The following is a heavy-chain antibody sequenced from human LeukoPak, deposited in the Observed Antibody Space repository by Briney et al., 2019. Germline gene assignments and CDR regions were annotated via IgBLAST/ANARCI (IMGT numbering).Heavy chain of an antibody. CDR3: ARGDSGYDSIDHYFDY. CDR1: GGSISSGGYS. CDR2: IYHSGST. D-gene: IGHD5-12*01. J-gene: IGHJ4*02. V-gene: IGHV4-30-2*01. Sequence: SQTLSLTCAVSGGSISSGGYSWSGIRQPPGKGLEWIGYIYHSGSTYYNPSLKSRVTISVDRSKNQFSLKLSSVTAADTAVYYCARGDSGYDSIDHYFDYWGQGTLVTVSS.